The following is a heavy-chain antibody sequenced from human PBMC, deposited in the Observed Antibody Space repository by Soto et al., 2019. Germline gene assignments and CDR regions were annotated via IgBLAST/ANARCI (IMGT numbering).Heavy chain of an antibody. CDR1: GYIFTGYY. J-gene: IGHJ4*02. CDR2: INPNSGDT. D-gene: IGHD6-19*01. V-gene: IGHV1-2*04. Sequence: ASVKVSCKASGYIFTGYYMHWVRQAPGQGHEWMGWINPNSGDTNYTQKFQGWVTMTRDTSISTAYMELSRLRSDDTAVYYCATSRISIAVAGETEYYFDYWGQGTLVTVSS. CDR3: ATSRISIAVAGETEYYFDY.